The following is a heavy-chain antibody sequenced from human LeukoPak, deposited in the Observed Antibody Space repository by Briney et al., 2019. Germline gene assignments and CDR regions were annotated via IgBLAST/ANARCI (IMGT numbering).Heavy chain of an antibody. J-gene: IGHJ4*02. Sequence: PGGSLRLSCAASGFTLSCCGMHWVRQAPGKGLEWVASIRYDGGNVYYADSVKGRFTISRDNSKNTLYLQMNSLRAEDTAMYYCAKDGDDCIEHWGQGALVTVSS. D-gene: IGHD2-21*01. CDR1: GFTLSCCG. CDR3: AKDGDDCIEH. CDR2: IRYDGGNV. V-gene: IGHV3-30*02.